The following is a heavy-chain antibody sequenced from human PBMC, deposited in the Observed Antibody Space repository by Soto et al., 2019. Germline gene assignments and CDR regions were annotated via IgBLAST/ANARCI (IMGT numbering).Heavy chain of an antibody. D-gene: IGHD6-13*01. CDR1: GGTFSSCA. CDR2: IIPIFGTA. Sequence: SVKVSCKASGGTFSSCAISWVRQAPGQGLEWMGGIIPIFGTANYAQKFQGRVTITADKSTSTAYMELSSLRSEDTAVYYCARQYSSSWSNWFDPWGQGTLVTVSS. CDR3: ARQYSSSWSNWFDP. V-gene: IGHV1-69*06. J-gene: IGHJ5*02.